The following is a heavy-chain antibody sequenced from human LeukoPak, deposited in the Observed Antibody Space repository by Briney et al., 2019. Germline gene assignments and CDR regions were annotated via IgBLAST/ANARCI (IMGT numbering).Heavy chain of an antibody. J-gene: IGHJ4*02. CDR1: SGSISSYY. CDR2: IYYSGST. Sequence: PSETLSLTCTVSSGSISSYYWSWIRQPPGKGLEWIGYIYYSGSTNYNPSPKSRVTISVDTSKNQFSLKLSSVTAADTAVYYCARDGYRYCSSTSCQRGFDYWGQGTLVTVSS. D-gene: IGHD2-2*01. V-gene: IGHV4-59*01. CDR3: ARDGYRYCSSTSCQRGFDY.